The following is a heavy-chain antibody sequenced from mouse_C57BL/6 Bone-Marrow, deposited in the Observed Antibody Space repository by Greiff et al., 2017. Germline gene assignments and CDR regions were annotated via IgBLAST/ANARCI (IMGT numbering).Heavy chain of an antibody. V-gene: IGHV5-12*01. D-gene: IGHD2-1*01. CDR2: ISNGGGCT. CDR3: ARLIYYGNYVWFAY. CDR1: GFTFSDYY. Sequence: EVQLMESGGGLVQPGGSLKLSCAASGFTFSDYYMCWVRQTPEKRLEWVAYISNGGGCTYYPDTVKGRFTISRDNAKNTLYLQMSRLKSEDTAMYYCARLIYYGNYVWFAYWGQGTLVTVSA. J-gene: IGHJ3*01.